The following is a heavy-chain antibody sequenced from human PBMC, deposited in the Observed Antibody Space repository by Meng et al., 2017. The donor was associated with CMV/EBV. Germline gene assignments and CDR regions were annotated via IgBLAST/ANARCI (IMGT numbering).Heavy chain of an antibody. V-gene: IGHV1-69*05. J-gene: IGHJ6*02. Sequence: SVKVSCKASGGTFSSYAISWVRQAPGQGLEWIGGIIPIFGTANYAQKFQGRVTITTDESTSTAYMELSSLRSEDTAVYYCAREMATRGGNYYYYGMDVWGQGTTVTVSS. CDR2: IIPIFGTA. CDR1: GGTFSSYA. D-gene: IGHD5-24*01. CDR3: AREMATRGGNYYYYGMDV.